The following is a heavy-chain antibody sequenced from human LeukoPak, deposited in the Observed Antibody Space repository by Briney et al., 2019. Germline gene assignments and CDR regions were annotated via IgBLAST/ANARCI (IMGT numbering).Heavy chain of an antibody. CDR2: INHSGST. Sequence: SETLSLTCAVYGGSFSGYYWSWFRQPPGKGLEWIGEINHSGSTNYNPSLKSRVTISVDTSKNQFSLKLSSVTAADTAVYYCSYGDYVEDYWGQGTLVTVSS. J-gene: IGHJ4*02. CDR3: SYGDYVEDY. V-gene: IGHV4-34*01. CDR1: GGSFSGYY. D-gene: IGHD4-17*01.